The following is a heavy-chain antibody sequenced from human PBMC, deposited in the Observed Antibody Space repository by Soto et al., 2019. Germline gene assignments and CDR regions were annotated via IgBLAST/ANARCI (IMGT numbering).Heavy chain of an antibody. CDR1: GGTFSSYA. CDR2: IIPILGTA. D-gene: IGHD3-22*01. J-gene: IGHJ4*02. Sequence: ASVKVSCKASGGTFSSYAISWVRQAPGQGLEWMGGIIPILGTANYAQKFQGRVTITADKSTSTAYMELSSLRSEDTAVYYCARGYDSSGYLAFDYWGQGTLVTVSS. CDR3: ARGYDSSGYLAFDY. V-gene: IGHV1-69*10.